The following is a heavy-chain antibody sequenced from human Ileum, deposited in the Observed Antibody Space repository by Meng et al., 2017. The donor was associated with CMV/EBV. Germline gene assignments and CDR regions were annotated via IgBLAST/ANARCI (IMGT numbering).Heavy chain of an antibody. CDR3: ARGDDFGSGRKRYFDL. V-gene: IGHV1-2*02. CDR1: GYTFTGYF. CDR2: INPNSGGT. J-gene: IGHJ2*01. Sequence: QGQRGQAGAEVKKPGASVKVSCKASGYTFTGYFLHWVRQAPGQGLEWMGWINPNSGGTNYAQKFQGRVTMSRDTSTSTAYMDLSNLRSDDTAMYYCARGDDFGSGRKRYFDLWGRGTLVTVSS. D-gene: IGHD3-3*01.